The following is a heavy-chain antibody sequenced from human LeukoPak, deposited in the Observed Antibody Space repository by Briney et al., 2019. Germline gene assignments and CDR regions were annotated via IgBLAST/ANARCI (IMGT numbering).Heavy chain of an antibody. J-gene: IGHJ4*02. CDR2: ISSSSSTI. CDR3: ARAIGAADSY. D-gene: IGHD6-13*01. Sequence: PGGSLRLSCAASGFTFSSYSMNWVRQAPGKGLEWVSYISSSSSTIYHADSVKGRFTISRDDAKNSLDLQMNSLRADDTAVYYCARAIGAADSYWGQGTLVTVSS. CDR1: GFTFSSYS. V-gene: IGHV3-48*01.